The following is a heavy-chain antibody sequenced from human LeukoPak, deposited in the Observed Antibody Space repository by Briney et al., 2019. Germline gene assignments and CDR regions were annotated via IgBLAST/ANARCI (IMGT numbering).Heavy chain of an antibody. J-gene: IGHJ4*02. CDR2: ISYDGSNK. D-gene: IGHD6-13*01. CDR3: AKQGFTSSWLYFDY. Sequence: GGSLRLSCAASGFTFSSYAMHWVRQAPGKGLEWVAVISYDGSNKYYADSVKGRFTISRDNSKNTLYLQMNRLRAEDTAVYYCAKQGFTSSWLYFDYWGQGTLVTVSS. CDR1: GFTFSSYA. V-gene: IGHV3-30-3*02.